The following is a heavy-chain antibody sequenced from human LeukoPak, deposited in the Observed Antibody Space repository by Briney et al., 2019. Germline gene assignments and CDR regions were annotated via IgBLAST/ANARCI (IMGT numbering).Heavy chain of an antibody. CDR3: ARDSSGLDY. CDR1: GASISTHLW. D-gene: IGHD3-22*01. Sequence: SGTLSLTCAVSGASISTHLWWGWVRQPPGKGLEWVGEILHAGSTNYNPSLKSRVTISSDKSRNHFSLDLRSVTAADTAVYYCARDSSGLDYWGQEPWSPSPQ. CDR2: ILHAGST. V-gene: IGHV4-4*02. J-gene: IGHJ4*01.